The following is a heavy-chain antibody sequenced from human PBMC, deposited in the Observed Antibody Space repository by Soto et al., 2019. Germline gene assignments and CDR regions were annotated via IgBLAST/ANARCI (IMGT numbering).Heavy chain of an antibody. J-gene: IGHJ5*02. CDR1: GGSISSSSYY. CDR2: IYYSGST. D-gene: IGHD3-9*01. V-gene: IGHV4-39*01. Sequence: SETLSLTCTVSGGSISSSSYYWGWIRQPPGKGLEWIGSIYYSGSTYYNPSLKSRVTISGDKSKNQFSLKLSSVTAADTAVYYCARHLWYYDMSDNWFDPWGQGTLVTVSS. CDR3: ARHLWYYDMSDNWFDP.